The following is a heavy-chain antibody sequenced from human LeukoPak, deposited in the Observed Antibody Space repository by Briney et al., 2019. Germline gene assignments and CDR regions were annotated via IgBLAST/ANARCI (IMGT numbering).Heavy chain of an antibody. V-gene: IGHV1-18*01. D-gene: IGHD3-22*01. J-gene: IGHJ4*02. Sequence: ASVKVSCKASGYTFTSYGISWVRQAPGQGLEWMGWISAYNGNTNYAQKLQGRVTMTTDTSTSTAYMELRSLRSDDTAVYYCARRVSSGYYFGDEFDYWGLGTLVTVSS. CDR1: GYTFTSYG. CDR3: ARRVSSGYYFGDEFDY. CDR2: ISAYNGNT.